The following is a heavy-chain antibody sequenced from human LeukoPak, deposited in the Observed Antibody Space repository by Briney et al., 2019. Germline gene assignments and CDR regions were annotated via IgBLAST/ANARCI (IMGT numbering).Heavy chain of an antibody. D-gene: IGHD3-10*01. CDR3: AKVHGSGSYYSDY. Sequence: PGGSLRLSCAASGFTVSTNYMNWVRQAPGKGLGWVSVIYSGGTTYYADSVKGRFTISRDNSKNTLYLQMNSLRAEDTAVYYCAKVHGSGSYYSDYWGQGTLVTVSS. J-gene: IGHJ4*02. CDR2: IYSGGTT. V-gene: IGHV3-66*01. CDR1: GFTVSTNY.